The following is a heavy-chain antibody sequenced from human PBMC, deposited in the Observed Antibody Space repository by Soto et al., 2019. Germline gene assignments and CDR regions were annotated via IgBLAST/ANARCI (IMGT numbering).Heavy chain of an antibody. V-gene: IGHV3-53*01. Sequence: EVPLVESGGGLIQPGGSLRLSCAASGFTVSSNYMSWVRQAPGKGLEWVSVIYSGGSTYYADSVKGRFTISRDNSKNTLYLQMNSLRAEDTAVYYCARWLHALVLGRYFDLWGRGTLVTVSS. D-gene: IGHD5-12*01. CDR1: GFTVSSNY. J-gene: IGHJ2*01. CDR2: IYSGGST. CDR3: ARWLHALVLGRYFDL.